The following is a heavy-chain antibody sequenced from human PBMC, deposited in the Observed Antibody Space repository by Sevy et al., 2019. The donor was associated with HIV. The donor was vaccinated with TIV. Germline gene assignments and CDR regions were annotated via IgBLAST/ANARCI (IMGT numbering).Heavy chain of an antibody. J-gene: IGHJ4*02. CDR2: IRYDGSTK. CDR1: GFTFSQYG. CDR3: AKHRDTLAAAAYLDH. D-gene: IGHD6-13*01. Sequence: GGSLRLSSAATGFTFSQYGMEWVRQAPGKGLEWVAFIRYDGSTKYYADSVKGRFTISRDNSKNMLYLQMNSLRPEDTALYSCAKHRDTLAAAAYLDHWGQGTLVTVS. V-gene: IGHV3-30*02.